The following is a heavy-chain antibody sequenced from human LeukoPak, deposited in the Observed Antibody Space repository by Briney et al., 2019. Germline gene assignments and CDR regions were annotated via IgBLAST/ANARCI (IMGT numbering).Heavy chain of an antibody. D-gene: IGHD6-13*01. CDR2: IIPLLNTS. CDR3: ARGFSSSWSYFEN. CDR1: GGTFRSKA. Sequence: ASVKVSCKASGGTFRSKAINWVRQAPGQGLEWMGVIIPLLNTSIYAQKFQGRVTIITDESATTADMELNSLRSEDTAVYFCARGFSSSWSYFENWGQGTLVTVSS. J-gene: IGHJ4*02. V-gene: IGHV1-69*05.